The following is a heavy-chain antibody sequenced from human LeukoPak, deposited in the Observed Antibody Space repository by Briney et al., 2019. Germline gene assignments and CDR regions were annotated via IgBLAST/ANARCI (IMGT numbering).Heavy chain of an antibody. J-gene: IGHJ3*02. CDR3: ARLSSFAFDI. CDR1: GLTCSTYV. Sequence: GSLRLSCAASGLTCSTYVMSWVRQAPGKGLEWLSLILHNGDSTYYADSVKGRFTISRDNSKNTLYLQMNSLRAEDTAVYYCARLSSFAFDIWGQGTMVTVSS. CDR2: ILHNGDST. D-gene: IGHD3-16*02. V-gene: IGHV3-23*01.